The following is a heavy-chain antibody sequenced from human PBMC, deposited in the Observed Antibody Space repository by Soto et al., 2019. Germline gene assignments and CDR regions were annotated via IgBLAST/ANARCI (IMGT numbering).Heavy chain of an antibody. CDR2: IYYSGST. V-gene: IGHV4-59*08. CDR1: GGSISSYY. Sequence: SETLSLTCTVSGGSISSYYWSWIRQPPGKGLEWIGYIYYSGSTNYNPSLKSRVTISVDTSKNQFSLKLSSVTAADTAVYYCARLSYDYIWGSYRDNWFDPWGQGTLVTVSS. J-gene: IGHJ5*02. CDR3: ARLSYDYIWGSYRDNWFDP. D-gene: IGHD3-16*02.